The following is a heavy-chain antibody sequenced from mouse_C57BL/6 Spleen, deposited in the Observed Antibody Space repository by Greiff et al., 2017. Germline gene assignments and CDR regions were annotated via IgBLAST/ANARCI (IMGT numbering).Heavy chain of an antibody. V-gene: IGHV1-76*01. CDR1: GYTFTDYY. J-gene: IGHJ4*01. CDR2: IYPGSGNT. D-gene: IGHD1-1*01. Sequence: QVHVKQSGAELVRPGASVKLSCKASGYTFTDYYINWVKQRPGQGLEWIARIYPGSGNTYYNEKFKGKATLTAEKSSSTAYMQLSSLTSEDSAVYFCAAVVEGTSAMDYWGQGTSVTVSS. CDR3: AAVVEGTSAMDY.